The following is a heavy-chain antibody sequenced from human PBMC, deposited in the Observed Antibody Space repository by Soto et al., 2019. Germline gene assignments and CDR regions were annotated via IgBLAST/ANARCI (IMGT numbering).Heavy chain of an antibody. J-gene: IGHJ4*02. V-gene: IGHV3-30*18. Sequence: PGGSLRLSCAASGFTLSSYGMHWVRQAPGKGLEWVAVISYDGSNKYYADSVKGRFTISRDNSKNTLYLQMNSLRAEDTAVYYCAKLGEPITIFGVVIDYWGQGTLVTVSS. CDR1: GFTLSSYG. D-gene: IGHD3-3*01. CDR2: ISYDGSNK. CDR3: AKLGEPITIFGVVIDY.